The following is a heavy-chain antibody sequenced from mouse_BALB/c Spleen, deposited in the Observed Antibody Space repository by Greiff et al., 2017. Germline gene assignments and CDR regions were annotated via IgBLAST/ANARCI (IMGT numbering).Heavy chain of an antibody. CDR2: IDPANGNT. Sequence: VQLKESGAELVKPGASVKLSCTASGFNIKDTYMHWVKQRPEQGLEWIGRIDPANGNTKYDPKFQGKATITADTSSNTAYLQLSSLTSEDTAVYYCAFIYYDYDDVFFAYWGQGTLVTVSA. V-gene: IGHV14-3*02. D-gene: IGHD2-4*01. J-gene: IGHJ3*01. CDR1: GFNIKDTY. CDR3: AFIYYDYDDVFFAY.